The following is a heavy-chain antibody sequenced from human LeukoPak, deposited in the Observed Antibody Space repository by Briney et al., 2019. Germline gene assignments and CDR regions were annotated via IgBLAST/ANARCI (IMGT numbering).Heavy chain of an antibody. CDR2: INSDGGYT. CDR3: ARFREHKTPYNGMDV. CDR1: GFTLSNYP. V-gene: IGHV3-64*01. J-gene: IGHJ6*02. Sequence: GGSLRLSCAASGFTLSNYPMHWVRQAPGKGLEYVSAINSDGGYTYYANSVKGRFTISRDNSKNTLYLQMGSLRAEDMAVYYCARFREHKTPYNGMDVWGQGTTVTVSS.